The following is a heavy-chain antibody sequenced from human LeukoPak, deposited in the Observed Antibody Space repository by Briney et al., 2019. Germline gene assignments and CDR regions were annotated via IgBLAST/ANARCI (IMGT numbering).Heavy chain of an antibody. D-gene: IGHD3-10*01. CDR2: VSYDGSNK. CDR3: ANGYYYGSGSYYKEAFDI. V-gene: IGHV3-30*18. J-gene: IGHJ3*02. Sequence: GGSLRLSCAASGFTFSNYGMHWVRQAPGKGLEWVVVVSYDGSNKYYADSVKGRFTISRDNSKNTLYLQMNSLRAEDTAVYYCANGYYYGSGSYYKEAFDIWGQGTMVTVSS. CDR1: GFTFSNYG.